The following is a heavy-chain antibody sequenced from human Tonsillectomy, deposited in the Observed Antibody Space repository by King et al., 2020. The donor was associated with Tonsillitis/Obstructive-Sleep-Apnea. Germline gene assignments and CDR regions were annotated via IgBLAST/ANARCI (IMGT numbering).Heavy chain of an antibody. CDR2: ISYDGSDK. D-gene: IGHD6-19*01. CDR3: GRHKGATIPVATLDY. V-gene: IGHV3-30*01. Sequence: VQLVESGGGVVQPGRSLRLSCAASGFTFSNYAMHWVRQAPGKGLEWVAVISYDGSDKWFADSVRGRFTTSRDNSKNTLYLQLDSLRTADTAVYYCGRHKGATIPVATLDYWGQGTLVTVSS. J-gene: IGHJ4*02. CDR1: GFTFSNYA.